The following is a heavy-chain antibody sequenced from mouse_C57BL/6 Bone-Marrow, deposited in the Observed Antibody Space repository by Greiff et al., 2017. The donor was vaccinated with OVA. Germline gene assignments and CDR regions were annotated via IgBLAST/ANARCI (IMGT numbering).Heavy chain of an antibody. J-gene: IGHJ3*01. D-gene: IGHD4-1*01. Sequence: EVKLVESGGDLVKPGGSLKLSCAASGFTFSSYGMSWVRQTPDKRLEWVATISSGGSYTYYPDSVKGRFTIARDNAKNTLYLQMSSLKSEDTAMYYCARRKLGRGAWFADWGQGTLVTVSA. CDR3: ARRKLGRGAWFAD. CDR1: GFTFSSYG. CDR2: ISSGGSYT. V-gene: IGHV5-6*02.